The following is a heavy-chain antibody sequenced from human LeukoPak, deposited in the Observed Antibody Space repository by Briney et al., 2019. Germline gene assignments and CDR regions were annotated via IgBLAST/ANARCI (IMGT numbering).Heavy chain of an antibody. Sequence: ASEKVSCKASGYTFTGYYMHWVRQAPGQGLEWMGWINPNSGGTNYAQKFQGRVTMTRDTSISTAYMELSRLRSDDTAVYYCARVVPMYSSSSLYYFDYWGQGTLVTVSS. CDR1: GYTFTGYY. CDR2: INPNSGGT. D-gene: IGHD6-6*01. V-gene: IGHV1-2*02. J-gene: IGHJ4*02. CDR3: ARVVPMYSSSSLYYFDY.